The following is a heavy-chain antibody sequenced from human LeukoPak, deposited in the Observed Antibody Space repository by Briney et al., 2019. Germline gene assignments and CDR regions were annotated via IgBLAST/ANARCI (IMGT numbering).Heavy chain of an antibody. Sequence: GGSLRLSCAASGFTFSSYWMNWARQAPGKGLEWVASINHNGNVNYYVDSVKGRFTISRDDAKNSLYLQMSNLRAEDTAVYFCARGGGLDVWGQGATVTVSS. J-gene: IGHJ6*02. CDR2: INHNGNVN. V-gene: IGHV3-7*03. D-gene: IGHD3-16*01. CDR1: GFTFSSYW. CDR3: ARGGGLDV.